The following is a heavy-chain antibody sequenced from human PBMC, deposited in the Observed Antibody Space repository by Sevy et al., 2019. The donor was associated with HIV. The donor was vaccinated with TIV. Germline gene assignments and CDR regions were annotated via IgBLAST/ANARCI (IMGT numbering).Heavy chain of an antibody. J-gene: IGHJ4*02. CDR1: GASITTNY. V-gene: IGHV4-4*07. Sequence: SETLSLTCIVSGASITTNYWSWIRHPAGKGLELIGRIYNRGNTDYNTNYNPSLESRVSMSIDTSKNQFSLNLSSVTVADTAVYYCARAVFSTSGTYYFDYWGQGTLVTVSS. CDR3: ARAVFSTSGTYYFDY. CDR2: IYNRGNTDYNT. D-gene: IGHD5-12*01.